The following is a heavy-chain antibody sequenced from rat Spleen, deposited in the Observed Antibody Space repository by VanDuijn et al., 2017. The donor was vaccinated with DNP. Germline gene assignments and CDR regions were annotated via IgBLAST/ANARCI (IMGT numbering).Heavy chain of an antibody. J-gene: IGHJ2*01. Sequence: EVQLVESGGGLVQPGRSMKLSCAASGFTFSNYGMAWVRQAPKKGLEWVASISYDGSSTYHRDSVKGRFTISRDNAKSTLYLQMNSLRSEDTATYYCTSSAEPLFAYWGQGVMVTVSS. CDR3: TSSAEPLFAY. D-gene: IGHD3-2*01. CDR2: ISYDGSST. CDR1: GFTFSNYG. V-gene: IGHV5-22*01.